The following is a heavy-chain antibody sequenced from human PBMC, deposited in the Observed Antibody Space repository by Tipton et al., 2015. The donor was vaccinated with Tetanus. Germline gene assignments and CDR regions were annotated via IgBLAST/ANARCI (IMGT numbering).Heavy chain of an antibody. CDR3: ARGTYYDFWSGPSTPYYLDY. Sequence: QLVQSGAEMKKPGSSVKVSCKASGGTFTNYALSWVRQAPGQGLEWVGGITPIFGTTNSAPKFQGRVTITADESTNTAYMELSNLRSEDTAVYYCARGTYYDFWSGPSTPYYLDYWSQGTLITVSS. CDR1: GGTFTNYA. V-gene: IGHV1-69*01. D-gene: IGHD3-3*01. CDR2: ITPIFGTT. J-gene: IGHJ4*02.